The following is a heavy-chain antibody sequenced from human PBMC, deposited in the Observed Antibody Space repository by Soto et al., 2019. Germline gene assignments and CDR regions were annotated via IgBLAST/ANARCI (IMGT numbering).Heavy chain of an antibody. CDR2: ISSSSSYI. CDR1: GFTFSSYS. Sequence: GGSLRLSCAASGFTFSSYSMNWVRQAPGKGLEWVSSISSSSSYIYYADSVKGRFTISRDNAKNSLYLQMNSLRAEDTAVYYCAREGPSVIISTDHFDYWGQGTLVTVSS. J-gene: IGHJ4*02. CDR3: AREGPSVIISTDHFDY. D-gene: IGHD3-9*01. V-gene: IGHV3-21*01.